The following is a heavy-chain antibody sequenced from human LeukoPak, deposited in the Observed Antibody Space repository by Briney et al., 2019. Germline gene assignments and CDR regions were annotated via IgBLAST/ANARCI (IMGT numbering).Heavy chain of an antibody. J-gene: IGHJ3*02. D-gene: IGHD3-9*01. CDR3: ARDPAGGYFDWLFGRDDAFDI. V-gene: IGHV1-46*01. Sequence: ASVKVSCTASGYTFTSYYMHWVRQAPGQGLEWMGIINPSGGSTSYAQKFRGRVTMTRDTSTSTVYMELSSLRSEDTAVYYCARDPAGGYFDWLFGRDDAFDIWGQGTMVTVSS. CDR2: INPSGGST. CDR1: GYTFTSYY.